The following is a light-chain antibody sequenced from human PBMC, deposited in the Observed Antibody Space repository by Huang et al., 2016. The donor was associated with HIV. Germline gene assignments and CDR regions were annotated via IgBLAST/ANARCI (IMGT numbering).Light chain of an antibody. Sequence: EIVLTQSPGTLSLSPGEGATVSCRANESVRSTYLAWYRQSGGQAPRLLIYGASNRATGIPDRFSGSGSGTDFTLTISRLEPEDCAVYYCQQYGTSPWTFGQGTKVEIK. CDR3: QQYGTSPWT. V-gene: IGKV3-20*01. J-gene: IGKJ1*01. CDR1: ESVRSTY. CDR2: GAS.